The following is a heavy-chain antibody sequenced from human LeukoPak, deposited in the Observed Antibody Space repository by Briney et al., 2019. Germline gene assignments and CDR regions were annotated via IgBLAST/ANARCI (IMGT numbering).Heavy chain of an antibody. Sequence: SETLSLTCIVSGYFISSGYYWGWIRQPPGKGLEWIGNIHHSGSTYYNPSLKSRVTISVDTSKNQLSLKLSSVTAADTAVYYCARVAAGIGFFQHWGQGTLVTVSS. V-gene: IGHV4-38-2*02. CDR3: ARVAAGIGFFQH. CDR2: IHHSGST. CDR1: GYFISSGYY. D-gene: IGHD6-19*01. J-gene: IGHJ1*01.